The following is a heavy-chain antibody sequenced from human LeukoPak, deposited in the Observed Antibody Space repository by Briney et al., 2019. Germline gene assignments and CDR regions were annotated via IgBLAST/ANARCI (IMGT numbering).Heavy chain of an antibody. CDR3: AIHSGSYPYYYGMDV. V-gene: IGHV3-23*01. CDR2: ISVNGGTT. Sequence: GGSLRLSCAASGFTFSTYAMSWVRQAPGKGLEWVSAISVNGGTTYYADSVKGRFTISRDDSKNTLYLQMNSLRAEDTAVYYCAIHSGSYPYYYGMDVWGQGTTVTVSS. CDR1: GFTFSTYA. J-gene: IGHJ6*02. D-gene: IGHD3-10*01.